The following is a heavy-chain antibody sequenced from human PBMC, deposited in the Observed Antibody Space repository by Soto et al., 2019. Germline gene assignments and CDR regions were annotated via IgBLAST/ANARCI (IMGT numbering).Heavy chain of an antibody. CDR3: ARGVTMVRGAFDY. D-gene: IGHD3-10*01. Sequence: PGGSLRLSCAASGFTVSSNYMSWVRQAPGKGLELVSVIYSGGSTYYADSVRGGFTIPRDHYKNTLYLQRNSLRAEDTAVYYCARGVTMVRGAFDYWGQGTLVTVSS. J-gene: IGHJ4*02. CDR2: IYSGGST. V-gene: IGHV3-53*01. CDR1: GFTVSSNY.